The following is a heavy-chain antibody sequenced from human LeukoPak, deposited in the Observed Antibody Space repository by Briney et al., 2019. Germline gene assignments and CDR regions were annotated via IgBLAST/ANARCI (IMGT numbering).Heavy chain of an antibody. CDR1: GYTFTSYY. Sequence: GASVKVSCKASGYTFTSYYMHWVRQAPGQGLEWMGIINPSGGSTSYAQKFQGRVTMTRDTSTSTVYMELSSLRSEDTAVYYCARGDGGADMVRGVIIYYYYMDVWGKGTTVAISS. J-gene: IGHJ6*03. D-gene: IGHD3-10*01. CDR2: INPSGGST. CDR3: ARGDGGADMVRGVIIYYYYMDV. V-gene: IGHV1-46*01.